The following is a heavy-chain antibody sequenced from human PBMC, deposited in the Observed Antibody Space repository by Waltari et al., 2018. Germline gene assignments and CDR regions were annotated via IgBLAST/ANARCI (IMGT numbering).Heavy chain of an antibody. CDR1: GYTFTGYY. Sequence: QVQLVQSGAEVQKPGASVKVSCKASGYTFTGYYMHWVRQAPRQGLEWMGWINPNSGGTNYAQKFQGRVTMTRDTSISTAYMELSRLRSDDTAVYYCARVGRIAVAGHHYWYFDLWGRGTLVTVSS. V-gene: IGHV1-2*02. J-gene: IGHJ2*01. CDR3: ARVGRIAVAGHHYWYFDL. D-gene: IGHD6-19*01. CDR2: INPNSGGT.